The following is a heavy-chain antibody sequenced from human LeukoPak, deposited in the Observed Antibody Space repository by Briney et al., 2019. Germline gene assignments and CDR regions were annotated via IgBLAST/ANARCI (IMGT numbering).Heavy chain of an antibody. Sequence: ASVKVSCKASGYTFTGYYMHWVRQAPGQGLEWMGWISPNSGGTNYAQKFQGRVTMTRDTSISTAYMELSRLRSDDTAVYYCATVVPAAMGWFDPWGQGTLVTVSS. CDR2: ISPNSGGT. CDR1: GYTFTGYY. D-gene: IGHD2-2*01. V-gene: IGHV1-2*02. CDR3: ATVVPAAMGWFDP. J-gene: IGHJ5*02.